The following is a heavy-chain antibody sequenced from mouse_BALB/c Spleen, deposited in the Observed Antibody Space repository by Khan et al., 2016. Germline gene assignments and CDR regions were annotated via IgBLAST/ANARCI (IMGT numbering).Heavy chain of an antibody. CDR1: VYTFTNFG. CDR2: INTYTGDP. D-gene: IGHD2-1*01. Sequence: QIQLVPSGPELKKPGETVKISCKASVYTFTNFGMNWVKQAPGKGLKWMGWINTYTGDPTYADDFKGRFAFSLETSARTAYLQINNLKNEDTATYFCARRSTMLYYYAMDYWGQGTSVTVSS. CDR3: ARRSTMLYYYAMDY. V-gene: IGHV9-3-1*01. J-gene: IGHJ4*01.